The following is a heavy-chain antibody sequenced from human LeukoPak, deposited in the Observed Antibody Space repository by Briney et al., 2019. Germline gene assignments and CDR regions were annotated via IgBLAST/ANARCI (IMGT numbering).Heavy chain of an antibody. Sequence: GGSLRLSCTASGFTFGDYAMSWIRQAPGKGLEWVGFIRSKAYGETADYAASVKGRFTISRDDSKAIAYLQMNSLRTEDTAVYHCTRDRGAYNLYDYWGQGTLATVSS. J-gene: IGHJ4*02. CDR3: TRDRGAYNLYDY. CDR1: GFTFGDYA. V-gene: IGHV3-49*03. D-gene: IGHD1-1*01. CDR2: IRSKAYGETA.